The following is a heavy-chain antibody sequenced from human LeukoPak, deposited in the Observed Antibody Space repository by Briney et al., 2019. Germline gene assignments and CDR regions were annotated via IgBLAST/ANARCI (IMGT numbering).Heavy chain of an antibody. Sequence: PGGSLRLSCAASGFTFSSYGMHWVRQAPGKGLEGVAVIWYDGSNKYYADSGKGRFTISRDNSKNTLYLQMNSLRAEDTAVYYCAKDQGQWLVGGLDYWGQGTLVTVSS. CDR1: GFTFSSYG. CDR2: IWYDGSNK. CDR3: AKDQGQWLVGGLDY. D-gene: IGHD6-19*01. J-gene: IGHJ4*02. V-gene: IGHV3-33*06.